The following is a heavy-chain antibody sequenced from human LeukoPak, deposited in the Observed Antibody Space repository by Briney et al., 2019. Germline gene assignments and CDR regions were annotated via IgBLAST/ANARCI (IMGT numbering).Heavy chain of an antibody. J-gene: IGHJ4*02. CDR3: ANTSFSGSYSVY. Sequence: PGGSLRLSCAASGFTFSSYSMNWVRQAPGKGLEWVSSISSSSSYIYYADSVKGRFTISRDNAKNSLYLQMNSLRAEDTAVYYCANTSFSGSYSVYWGQGTLVTVSS. CDR1: GFTFSSYS. CDR2: ISSSSSYI. V-gene: IGHV3-21*01. D-gene: IGHD1-26*01.